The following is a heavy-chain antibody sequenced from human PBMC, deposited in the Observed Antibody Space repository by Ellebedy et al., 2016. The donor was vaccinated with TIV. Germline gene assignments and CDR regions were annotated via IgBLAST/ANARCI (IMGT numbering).Heavy chain of an antibody. CDR3: AAVQYWEAAFDI. V-gene: IGHV3-74*01. Sequence: PGGSLRLSCAASGFTFSGYWMHRVRQVPGKGLVWVSRINGDGSSTAYADSVKGRFTISRDNAKNTLYLQMNSLRAEDTAVYYCAAVQYWEAAFDIWGQGTMVTVSS. CDR1: GFTFSGYW. D-gene: IGHD2-8*02. CDR2: INGDGSST. J-gene: IGHJ3*02.